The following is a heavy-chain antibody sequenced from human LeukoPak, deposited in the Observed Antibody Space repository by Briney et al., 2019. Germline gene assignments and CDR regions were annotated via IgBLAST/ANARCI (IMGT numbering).Heavy chain of an antibody. CDR3: ARVRPAAASYYFDY. D-gene: IGHD2-2*01. CDR1: GGSISSGDYY. Sequence: SETLSLTCTVSGGSISSGDYYWSWIRQPPGKGLEWIGYIHYSGSTYYNPSLKSRVTISVDTSKNQFSLKLSSVAAADTAVYYCARVRPAAASYYFDYWGQGTLVTVSS. CDR2: IHYSGST. J-gene: IGHJ4*02. V-gene: IGHV4-30-4*01.